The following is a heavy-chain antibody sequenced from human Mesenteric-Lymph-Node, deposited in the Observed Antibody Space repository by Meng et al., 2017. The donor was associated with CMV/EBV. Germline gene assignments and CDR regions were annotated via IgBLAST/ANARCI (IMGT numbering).Heavy chain of an antibody. V-gene: IGHV4-30-4*08. Sequence: SETLSLTCTVSGGSINSGDYYWSWIRQPPGKGLEWIGYIYYSGSTYYNPSLKTRLSISIDTSKNQFSLKLTSVTVADTAVYYCARGYSTGFHYYFDYWGQGTLVTVSS. CDR3: ARGYSTGFHYYFDY. CDR1: GGSINSGDYY. J-gene: IGHJ4*02. CDR2: IYYSGST. D-gene: IGHD2-8*02.